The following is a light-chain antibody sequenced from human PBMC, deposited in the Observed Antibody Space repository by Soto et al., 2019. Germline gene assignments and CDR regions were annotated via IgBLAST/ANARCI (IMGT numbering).Light chain of an antibody. Sequence: EIVMTQSPATLSVSPGERATLSYRASQSIADNLAWYQQKAGQAPRLLIYGSSTRATGIAARFSGSGSGTEFALTISSLQSEDSAVYFCQQYNDWPPRYTFGQGTKLEIK. J-gene: IGKJ2*01. V-gene: IGKV3-15*01. CDR1: QSIADN. CDR3: QQYNDWPPRYT. CDR2: GSS.